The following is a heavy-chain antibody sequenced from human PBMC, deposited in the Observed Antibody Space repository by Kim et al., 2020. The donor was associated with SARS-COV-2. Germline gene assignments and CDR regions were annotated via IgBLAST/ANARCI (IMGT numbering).Heavy chain of an antibody. CDR1: GFTFSSYG. D-gene: IGHD2-2*01. J-gene: IGHJ4*02. CDR3: AKGGGYCSSTSCYPYFDY. CDR2: ISYDGSNK. V-gene: IGHV3-30*18. Sequence: GGSLRLSCAASGFTFSSYGMHWVRQAPGKGLEWVAVISYDGSNKYYADSVKGRFTISRDNSKNTLYLQMNSLRAEDTAVYYCAKGGGYCSSTSCYPYFDYWGQGTLVTVSS.